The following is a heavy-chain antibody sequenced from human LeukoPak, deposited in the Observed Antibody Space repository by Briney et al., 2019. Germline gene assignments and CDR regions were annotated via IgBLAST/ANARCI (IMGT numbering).Heavy chain of an antibody. V-gene: IGHV4-34*01. D-gene: IGHD3-10*01. Sequence: SETLSLTCAVYGRSFSGNFWTWIRQPPGKGLEWVGEINHSGSTYYNPSLKSRATISLDTSKNQFSLKMSSVTAADAAVYYCASDGGRRFSHWGQGTLVTVSS. CDR1: GRSFSGNF. CDR2: INHSGST. J-gene: IGHJ4*02. CDR3: ASDGGRRFSH.